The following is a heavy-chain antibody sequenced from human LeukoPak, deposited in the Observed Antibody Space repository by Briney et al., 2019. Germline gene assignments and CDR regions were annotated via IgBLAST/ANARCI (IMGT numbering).Heavy chain of an antibody. Sequence: SETLSLTCTVSGGSISSYYWSWIRQPPGKGLEWIGYIYYSGSTNYNPSLKSRVTISVDTSKNQFSLKLSSVTAADTAVYYCARSYGDHVRGLLGFWGPGTLVTVSS. CDR2: IYYSGST. CDR3: ARSYGDHVRGLLGF. D-gene: IGHD4-17*01. V-gene: IGHV4-59*08. CDR1: GGSISSYY. J-gene: IGHJ4*01.